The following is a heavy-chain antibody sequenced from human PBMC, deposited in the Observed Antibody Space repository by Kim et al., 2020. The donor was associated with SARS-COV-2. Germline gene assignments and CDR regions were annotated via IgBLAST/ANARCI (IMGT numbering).Heavy chain of an antibody. V-gene: IGHV4-39*01. J-gene: IGHJ4*02. CDR2: IFYSGNT. CDR3: ARLPYYYGSGSYYNVDS. CDR1: GVSISTSSYF. D-gene: IGHD3-10*01. Sequence: SETLSLTCTVSGVSISTSSYFWGWIRQPPGKGLEWIGNIFYSGNTYYTPSLKSRVTMSVDTSKNQFSLKLSSVTAADTAVYYCARLPYYYGSGSYYNVDSWGQGTLVTVSS.